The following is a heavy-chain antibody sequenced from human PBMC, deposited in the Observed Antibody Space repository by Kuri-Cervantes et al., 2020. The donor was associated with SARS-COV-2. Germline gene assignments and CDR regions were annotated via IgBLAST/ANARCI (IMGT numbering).Heavy chain of an antibody. CDR1: GGSISSSSYY. D-gene: IGHD6-13*01. Sequence: GSLRLSCTVSGGSISSSSYYWGWIRQPPGKELEWIGSIYYSGSTYYNPSLKSRVTISVDTSKNQFSLKLSSVTAADTAVYYCAVYSSSPYYYYMDVWGKGTTVTVSS. CDR2: IYYSGST. J-gene: IGHJ6*03. V-gene: IGHV4-39*07. CDR3: AVYSSSPYYYYMDV.